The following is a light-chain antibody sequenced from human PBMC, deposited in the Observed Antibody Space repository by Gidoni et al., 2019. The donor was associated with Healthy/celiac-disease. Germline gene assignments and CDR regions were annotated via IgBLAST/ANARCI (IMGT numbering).Light chain of an antibody. CDR2: AAS. V-gene: IGKV1-27*01. Sequence: DIQMTQSPSSLSASVGDRVTITCRENQGIRNYLAWYHQKPGKVPKLLIYAASTLQSGVPSRFSGSGSGTDFTLAISSLQPREVATYYCKKYNSAPQTFGQGTKVEIK. J-gene: IGKJ1*01. CDR1: QGIRNY. CDR3: KKYNSAPQT.